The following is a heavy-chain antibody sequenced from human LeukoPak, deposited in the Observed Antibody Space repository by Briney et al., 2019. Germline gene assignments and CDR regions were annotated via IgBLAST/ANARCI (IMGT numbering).Heavy chain of an antibody. D-gene: IGHD2-15*01. CDR3: ARVGPPVVAEGPKEYYFDY. CDR2: IYYSGST. Sequence: PSQTLSLTCTVSGGSISSGDYYWSWIRQLPGKGLEWIGYIYYSGSTFYNPSLKSRVTISVDTSKNQFSLKLSSVTAADTAVYYCARVGPPVVAEGPKEYYFDYWGQGTLVTVSS. J-gene: IGHJ4*02. V-gene: IGHV4-31*03. CDR1: GGSISSGDYY.